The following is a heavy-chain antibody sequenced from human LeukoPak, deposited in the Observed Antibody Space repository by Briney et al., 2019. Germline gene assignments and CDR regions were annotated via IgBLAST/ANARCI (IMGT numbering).Heavy chain of an antibody. CDR2: IYHNGNT. D-gene: IGHD6-6*01. CDR3: ARIPYASSSGGVY. V-gene: IGHV4-30-2*01. J-gene: IGHJ4*02. CDR1: GGSISSGGYS. Sequence: SETLSLTCAVSGGSISSGGYSWSWIRQPPGKGLEWIGYIYHNGNTYYSPSLKSRVTISLDKSKNQFSLKLSSVTAADTAVYYCARIPYASSSGGVYWGQGTLVTVSS.